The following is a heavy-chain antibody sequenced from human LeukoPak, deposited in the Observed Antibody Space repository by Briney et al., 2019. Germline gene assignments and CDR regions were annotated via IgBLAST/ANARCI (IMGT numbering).Heavy chain of an antibody. CDR3: ARDARDYYDSSGYYSGIG. V-gene: IGHV4-39*07. D-gene: IGHD3-22*01. Sequence: SETLSLTRTVSGGSISSSSYYWGWIRQPPGKGLEWIGSIYYSGSTYYNPSLKSRVTISVDTSKNQFSLKLSSMTAADTAVYYCARDARDYYDSSGYYSGIGWGQGTLVTVSS. CDR1: GGSISSSSYY. CDR2: IYYSGST. J-gene: IGHJ4*02.